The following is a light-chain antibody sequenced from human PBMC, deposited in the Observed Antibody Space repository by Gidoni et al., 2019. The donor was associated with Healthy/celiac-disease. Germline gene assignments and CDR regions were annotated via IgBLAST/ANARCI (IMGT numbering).Light chain of an antibody. J-gene: IGKJ1*01. CDR2: AAS. CDR1: QSISSY. Sequence: DIQMTQSPSSLSASVGDRVTITCRASQSISSYLNWYQQKPGKAPKLLIYAASSLQSGVPSRFSGSGSGTDFTLTISSLQPEDFATYYCQQSYSTPPRXXXQGTKVEIK. CDR3: QQSYSTPPRX. V-gene: IGKV1-39*01.